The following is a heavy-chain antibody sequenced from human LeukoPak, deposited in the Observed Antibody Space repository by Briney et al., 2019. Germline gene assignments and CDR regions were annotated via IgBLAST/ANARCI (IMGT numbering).Heavy chain of an antibody. V-gene: IGHV4-38-2*02. D-gene: IGHD3-22*01. CDR2: IYHSGST. J-gene: IGHJ4*02. CDR3: ARDTDSYYYDSSGPSLDY. Sequence: TSETLSLTCTVSGYSISSGYYWGWIRQPPGKGLEWIGSIYHSGSTYYNPSLKSRVTISVDTSKNQFSLKLSSVTAADTAVYYCARDTDSYYYDSSGPSLDYWGQGTLVTVSS. CDR1: GYSISSGYY.